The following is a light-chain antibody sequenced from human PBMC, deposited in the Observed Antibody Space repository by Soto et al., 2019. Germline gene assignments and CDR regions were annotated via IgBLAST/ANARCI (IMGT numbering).Light chain of an antibody. Sequence: DIQMTQSPSSLSASVGDRVTISCRSSQIIHKYLNWYQQRPGKAPNLLVYEATSLETGVSIKFSGSGSQTEFTLTINSLQPEDFATYYCQQSFVSSWTFGQGTNIEI. J-gene: IGKJ1*01. CDR1: QIIHKY. CDR2: EAT. CDR3: QQSFVSSWT. V-gene: IGKV1-39*01.